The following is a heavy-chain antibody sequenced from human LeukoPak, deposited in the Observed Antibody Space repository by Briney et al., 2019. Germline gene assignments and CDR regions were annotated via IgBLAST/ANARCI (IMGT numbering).Heavy chain of an antibody. Sequence: SETLSLTCTVSGGSISSYYWSWIRQPPGKGLEWIGYIYYSGSTNYNPSLQSRVTILVDTSKNQFSLKLSSVTAADTAVYYCARQLGELSLLVDYWGQGTLVTVSS. CDR1: GGSISSYY. CDR2: IYYSGST. J-gene: IGHJ4*02. V-gene: IGHV4-59*08. CDR3: ARQLGELSLLVDY. D-gene: IGHD3-16*02.